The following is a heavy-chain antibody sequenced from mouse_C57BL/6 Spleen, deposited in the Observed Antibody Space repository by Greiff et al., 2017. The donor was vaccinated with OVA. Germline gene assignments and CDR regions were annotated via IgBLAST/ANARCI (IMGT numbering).Heavy chain of an antibody. CDR3: TRPGTTVVEGFAY. Sequence: EVQVVESGGGLVQPGGSMKLSCAASGFTFSDAWMDWVRQSPEKGLEWVAEIRNKANNHATYYAESVKGRFTISRDDSKCSVYLQMNSLRAEDTGIYYCTRPGTTVVEGFAYWGQGTLVTVSA. J-gene: IGHJ3*01. CDR2: IRNKANNHAT. D-gene: IGHD1-1*01. CDR1: GFTFSDAW. V-gene: IGHV6-6*01.